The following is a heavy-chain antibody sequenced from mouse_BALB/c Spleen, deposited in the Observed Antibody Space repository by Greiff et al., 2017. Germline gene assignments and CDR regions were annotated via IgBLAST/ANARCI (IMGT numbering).Heavy chain of an antibody. CDR1: GFAFSSYD. Sequence: EVKLVESGGGLVKPGGSLKLSCAASGFAFSSYDMSWVRQTPEKRLEWVAYISSGGGSTYYPDTVKGRFTISRDNAKNTLYLQMSSLKSEDTAMYYCARQDGYYFAYWGQGTLVTVSA. J-gene: IGHJ3*01. V-gene: IGHV5-12-1*01. CDR2: ISSGGGST. D-gene: IGHD2-3*01. CDR3: ARQDGYYFAY.